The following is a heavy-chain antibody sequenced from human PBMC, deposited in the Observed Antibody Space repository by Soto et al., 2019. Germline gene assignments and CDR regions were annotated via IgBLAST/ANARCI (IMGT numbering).Heavy chain of an antibody. CDR3: TRDLVLVTSATGAFDV. CDR2: ISRSGSSA. V-gene: IGHV3-48*02. D-gene: IGHD2-8*02. J-gene: IGHJ3*01. Sequence: GGSLRLSCVASGVNFSTHSMNWVRQAPGKGLQWVSYISRSGSSANYPDSVKGRFTISRDNGKNSLYLQINSLRDEDAAVYYCTRDLVLVTSATGAFDVWGQGSMVTVSS. CDR1: GVNFSTHS.